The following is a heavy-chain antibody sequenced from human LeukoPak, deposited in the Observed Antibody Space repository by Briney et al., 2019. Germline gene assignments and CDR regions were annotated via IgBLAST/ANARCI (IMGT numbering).Heavy chain of an antibody. J-gene: IGHJ4*02. Sequence: GGSLRLSCAASGFTFSSYSMNWVRQAPGKGLEWVSYISSSGTTIYYADSVKGRFTISRDNAKNSLYLQMNSLRAEDTAVYYCAREPKQWLVPIDYWGQGTLVTVSS. CDR3: AREPKQWLVPIDY. CDR2: ISSSGTTI. D-gene: IGHD6-19*01. V-gene: IGHV3-48*04. CDR1: GFTFSSYS.